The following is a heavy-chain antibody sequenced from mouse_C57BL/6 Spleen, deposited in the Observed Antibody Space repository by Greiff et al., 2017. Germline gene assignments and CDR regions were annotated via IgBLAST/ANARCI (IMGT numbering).Heavy chain of an antibody. D-gene: IGHD2-5*01. CDR1: GFTFSDYY. J-gene: IGHJ1*03. CDR2: INYDGSST. CDR3: ARSYSNYVWYFDV. Sequence: EVMLVESEGGLVQPGSSMKLSCTASGFTFSDYYMAWVRQVPEKGLEWVANINYDGSSTYYLDSLKSRFIISRDNAKNILYLQMSSLKSEDTATYYCARSYSNYVWYFDVWGTGTTVTVSS. V-gene: IGHV5-16*01.